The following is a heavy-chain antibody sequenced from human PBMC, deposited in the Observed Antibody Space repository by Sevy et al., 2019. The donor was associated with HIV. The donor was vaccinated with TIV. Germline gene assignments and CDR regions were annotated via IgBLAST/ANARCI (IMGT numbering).Heavy chain of an antibody. J-gene: IGHJ4*02. CDR1: GFSFSSYG. CDR2: IQYDGSNK. V-gene: IGHV3-30*02. CDR3: VKEGGGEGGDH. D-gene: IGHD2-21*01. Sequence: GGSLRLSCAASGFSFSSYGMHWVRQAPGKGLEWMSYIQYDGSNKDYADSVKGRFTISRDNSKNTLYLQMNSRRVEDPAVFYWVKEGGGEGGDHWGQGTLVTVSS.